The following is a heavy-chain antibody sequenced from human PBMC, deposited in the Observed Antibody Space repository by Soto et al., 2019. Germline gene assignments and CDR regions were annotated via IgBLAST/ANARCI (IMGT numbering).Heavy chain of an antibody. V-gene: IGHV1-2*02. D-gene: IGHD1-1*01. Sequence: ASVKVSCKASGYTFSDSYIHWVRQAPGQGLEWMGWIKPNSGGTKYGPNFQGGVTMSRVTFISTAYMEVSRLRSGDTAVFYCAREPATAKPEGVDFWGQGTLVTVSS. CDR2: IKPNSGGT. CDR1: GYTFSDSY. CDR3: AREPATAKPEGVDF. J-gene: IGHJ4*02.